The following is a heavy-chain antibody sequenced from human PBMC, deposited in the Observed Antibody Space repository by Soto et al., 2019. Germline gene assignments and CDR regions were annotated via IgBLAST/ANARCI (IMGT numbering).Heavy chain of an antibody. CDR2: IYYSVST. J-gene: IGHJ4*02. CDR1: GGSISSGDYY. V-gene: IGHV4-30-4*01. CDR3: ARAVTTFYYFDY. Sequence: NPSETLSLTCPVSGGSISSGDYYWSWIRQPPGKGLEWIWYIYYSVSTYYNPSLKSRVTISVDTSKNQFSLKLSSVTAADTAVYYCARAVTTFYYFDYWGQGTLVTVS. D-gene: IGHD4-17*01.